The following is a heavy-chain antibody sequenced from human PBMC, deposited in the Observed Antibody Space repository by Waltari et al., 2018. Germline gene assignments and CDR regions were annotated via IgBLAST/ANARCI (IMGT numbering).Heavy chain of an antibody. CDR3: ARDVGNVGGNY. D-gene: IGHD3-10*01. V-gene: IGHV3-11*04. J-gene: IGHJ4*02. Sequence: QVQLVESGGGLVKPGGSLRLSCAASGFTFSDYYMSWIRQAPGKGLEWVSVIYRGGETYYADSVKGRFTISRDNAKNSLYLQMNSLRAEDTAVYYCARDVGNVGGNYWGQGTLVTVSS. CDR1: GFTFSDYY. CDR2: IYRGGET.